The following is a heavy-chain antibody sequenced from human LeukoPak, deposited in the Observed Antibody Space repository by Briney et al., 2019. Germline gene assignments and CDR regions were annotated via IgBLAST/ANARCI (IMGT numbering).Heavy chain of an antibody. CDR3: ARHGCSGTSCYDY. V-gene: IGHV4-59*08. CDR2: IYYSGTT. CDR1: GGSINNYY. Sequence: PSETLSLTCTVSGGSINNYYWSWLRQPPGKGLEWIGYIYYSGTTNYNPSLKSRVTISVDTSKNQFSLKLSSVTAADTAVYYCARHGCSGTSCYDYWGQGTLVTVSS. D-gene: IGHD2-2*01. J-gene: IGHJ4*02.